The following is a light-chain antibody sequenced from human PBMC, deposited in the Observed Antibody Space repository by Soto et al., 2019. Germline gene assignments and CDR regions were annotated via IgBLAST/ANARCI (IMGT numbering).Light chain of an antibody. CDR2: WAS. CDR3: QQYYNPPWT. V-gene: IGKV4-1*01. Sequence: DILMTQSPASLVVPLGGRVTTSGKSSHRLLYRSNNKNYLSWYQHKPGQPPNLLIYWASSRHSGVPDRFSGSGSGTVFTLTINNLQAEDVAIYYCQQYYNPPWTFGPGTKVEI. CDR1: HRLLYRSNNKNY. J-gene: IGKJ1*01.